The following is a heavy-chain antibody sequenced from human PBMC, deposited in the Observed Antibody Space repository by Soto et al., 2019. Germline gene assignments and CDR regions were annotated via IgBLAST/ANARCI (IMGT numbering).Heavy chain of an antibody. CDR2: ISAFNGNT. CDR3: ARDRGVAPPVAGNTHYYYYMDV. J-gene: IGHJ6*03. D-gene: IGHD6-19*01. Sequence: QDQLVQSGAEVKKPGASVTVSCKASGYSFTNYGVTWVRQAPGQGLEWMGWISAFNGNTHYAQNLQGRDTMTTDAATSTAYMELRSLRSDDTAVYYCARDRGVAPPVAGNTHYYYYMDVWGKGTTVTVSS. V-gene: IGHV1-18*01. CDR1: GYSFTNYG.